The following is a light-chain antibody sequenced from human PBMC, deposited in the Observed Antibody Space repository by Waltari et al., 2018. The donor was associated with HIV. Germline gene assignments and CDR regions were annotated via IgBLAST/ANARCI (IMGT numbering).Light chain of an antibody. CDR1: SSNTGAGYD. CDR2: SSS. CDR3: QSYDRISWV. Sequence: QSVLTQPPSVSGAPGQRVTISCPGSSSNTGAGYDVHWYQQLPGTAPKLLIYSSSDRALGVPDRFSGSKSGTSASLVITGLQAEDEADYYCQSYDRISWVFGAGTKLTVL. V-gene: IGLV1-40*01. J-gene: IGLJ3*02.